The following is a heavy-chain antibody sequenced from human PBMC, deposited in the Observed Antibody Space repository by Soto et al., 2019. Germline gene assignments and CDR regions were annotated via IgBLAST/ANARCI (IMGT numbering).Heavy chain of an antibody. CDR1: GYRFIDYG. CDR3: ARRSPSYNWNEGAYYFDY. Sequence: ASVKVSCKASGYRFIDYGITWVRQAPGQGLEWMGWINPNSGGTNYAQKFQGWVTMTRDTSISTAYMELSRLRSDDTAVYYCARRSPSYNWNEGAYYFDYWGQGTLVTVSS. D-gene: IGHD1-1*01. J-gene: IGHJ4*02. V-gene: IGHV1-2*04. CDR2: INPNSGGT.